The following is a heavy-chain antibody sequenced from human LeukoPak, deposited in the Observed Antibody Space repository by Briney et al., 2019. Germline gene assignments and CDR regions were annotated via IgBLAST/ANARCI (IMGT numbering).Heavy chain of an antibody. V-gene: IGHV1-2*02. D-gene: IGHD6-13*01. J-gene: IGHJ4*02. CDR1: GYTFTGYY. CDR3: ARMIAAAGRMFDY. Sequence: ASVKVSCKASGYTFTGYYMHWVRQAPGQGLEWMGWINPNSGGTNYAQKFQGRVTMTRDTSISTAYMELSSLRSEDTAVYYCARMIAAAGRMFDYWGQGTLVTVSS. CDR2: INPNSGGT.